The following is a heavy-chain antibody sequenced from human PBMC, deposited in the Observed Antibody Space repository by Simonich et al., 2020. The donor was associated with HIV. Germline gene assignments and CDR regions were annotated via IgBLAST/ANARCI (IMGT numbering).Heavy chain of an antibody. V-gene: IGHV1-24*01. CDR2: FEPELGET. CDR1: GHSLAELS. Sequence: QVRLVQSGAEVKKPGASVKVSCKVSGHSLAELSMNWVRQTPGRGLEWMGGFEPELGETIYAHKLQGRVTMTEDTSTDTAYMELSGLRSEDTALYYCATWEVKDDVLTGFTYWYFDLWGRGTLVTVSS. CDR3: ATWEVKDDVLTGFTYWYFDL. D-gene: IGHD3-9*01. J-gene: IGHJ2*01.